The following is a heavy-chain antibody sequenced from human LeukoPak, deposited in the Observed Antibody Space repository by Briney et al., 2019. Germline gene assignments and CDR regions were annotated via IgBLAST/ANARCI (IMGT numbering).Heavy chain of an antibody. CDR2: ISFDGTNK. CDR3: ARSRVPAAMLGY. Sequence: GGSLRLSCAASGFTFSHYAMHWVRQAPGKGLEWVAVISFDGTNKFYADSVKGRFTISRDNSKNALYLQMNSLRAEDTAVYYCARSRVPAAMLGYWGQGTLVTVSS. V-gene: IGHV3-30*03. D-gene: IGHD2-2*01. CDR1: GFTFSHYA. J-gene: IGHJ4*02.